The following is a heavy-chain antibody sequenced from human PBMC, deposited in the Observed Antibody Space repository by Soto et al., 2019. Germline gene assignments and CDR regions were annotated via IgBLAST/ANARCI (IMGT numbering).Heavy chain of an antibody. V-gene: IGHV1-3*01. CDR1: GYTFTNYA. CDR3: ARVSPYGSGSDYYGMDV. Sequence: AXVEVSCKASGYTFTNYAMHWVRQAPGQSLEWMGWINAGNGNIKYSQKFQGRVTITRDTSATTAYMELSSLRSEDTAVYYCARVSPYGSGSDYYGMDVWGQGTTVTVSS. D-gene: IGHD3-10*01. CDR2: INAGNGNI. J-gene: IGHJ6*02.